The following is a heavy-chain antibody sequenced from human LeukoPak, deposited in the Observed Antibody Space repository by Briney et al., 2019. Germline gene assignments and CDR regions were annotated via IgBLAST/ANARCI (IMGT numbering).Heavy chain of an antibody. CDR2: IYYNGYT. D-gene: IGHD1/OR15-1a*01. Sequence: SETLSLTCTVSGGSIGTYYWSWIRQPPGKGLDWIGYIYYNGYTDYNPSLKSRVTISLHTSRNQFSLNLSSVTAADTAVYYCARDRHWTNDWVFDYWGQGTLVTVSS. CDR3: ARDRHWTNDWVFDY. V-gene: IGHV4-59*01. CDR1: GGSIGTYY. J-gene: IGHJ4*02.